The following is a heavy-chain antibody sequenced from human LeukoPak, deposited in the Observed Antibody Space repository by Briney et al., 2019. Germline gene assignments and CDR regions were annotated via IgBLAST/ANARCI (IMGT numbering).Heavy chain of an antibody. CDR3: ARDSLYYTGVGDYFDC. D-gene: IGHD3-22*01. V-gene: IGHV3-74*01. J-gene: IGHJ4*02. Sequence: PGGSLRLSCAASGFTFSGYWMHWVRQAPGKGLVWVSRINSDGSSTSYADSVKGRFTISRDNAKNTLYLQMNSLRAEDTAVYYCARDSLYYTGVGDYFDCWGQGTLVTVSS. CDR1: GFTFSGYW. CDR2: INSDGSST.